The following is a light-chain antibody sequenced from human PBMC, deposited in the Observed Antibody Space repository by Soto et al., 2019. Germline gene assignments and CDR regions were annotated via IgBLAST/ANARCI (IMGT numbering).Light chain of an antibody. CDR3: CSYAGSSTFYV. CDR1: SSDVGSYNL. CDR2: EVS. Sequence: QSVLTQPASLSGSPGQSITISCTGTSSDVGSYNLVSWYQQHPGKAPKLMIYEVSKRPSGVSNRLSGSKSGNTASLTISGLQAEDEADYYCCSYAGSSTFYVFGTGTKVTVL. V-gene: IGLV2-23*02. J-gene: IGLJ1*01.